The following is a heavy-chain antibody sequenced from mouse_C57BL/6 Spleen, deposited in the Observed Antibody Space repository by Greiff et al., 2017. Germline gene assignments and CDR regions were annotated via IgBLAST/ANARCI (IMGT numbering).Heavy chain of an antibody. CDR3: ADYYCSSLDQGV. V-gene: IGHV1-64*01. J-gene: IGHJ1*03. Sequence: QVQLQQPGAELVKPGASVKLSCKASGYTFTSYWMHWVKQRPGQGLEWIGMIHPNSGSTNYNEKFKSKATLTEDKSSSTAYMQLSSLTSEDSAVYYSADYYCSSLDQGVWGTGTTVTVSS. D-gene: IGHD1-1*01. CDR1: GYTFTSYW. CDR2: IHPNSGST.